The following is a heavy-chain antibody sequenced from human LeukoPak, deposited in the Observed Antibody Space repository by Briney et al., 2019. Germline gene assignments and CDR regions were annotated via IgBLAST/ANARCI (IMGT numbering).Heavy chain of an antibody. J-gene: IGHJ4*02. CDR1: GGSISSYY. D-gene: IGHD2-15*01. Sequence: PSETLSLTCTVSGGSISSYYWSWIRQPPGKGLEWIGYIYYSGSTSYNPSLKSRVTISVDTSKNQFSLKLSSVTAADTAVYYCARRGCSGGSCYRSYYFDYWGQGTLVTVSS. V-gene: IGHV4-59*08. CDR3: ARRGCSGGSCYRSYYFDY. CDR2: IYYSGST.